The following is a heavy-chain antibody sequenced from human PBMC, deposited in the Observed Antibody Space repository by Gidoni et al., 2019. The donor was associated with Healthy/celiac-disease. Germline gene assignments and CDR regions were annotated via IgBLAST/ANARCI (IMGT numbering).Heavy chain of an antibody. CDR2: FDPEDGET. CDR3: ATGPTPGYYDSSGYQHFDY. J-gene: IGHJ4*02. CDR1: GYTLTELS. Sequence: QVQLVQSGPAVKKPGASVKVSCKVSGYTLTELSMHWVRQAPGKGLEWMGGFDPEDGETIYAQKFQGRVTMTEDTSTDTAYMELSSLRSEDTAVYYCATGPTPGYYDSSGYQHFDYWGQGTLVTVSS. D-gene: IGHD3-22*01. V-gene: IGHV1-24*01.